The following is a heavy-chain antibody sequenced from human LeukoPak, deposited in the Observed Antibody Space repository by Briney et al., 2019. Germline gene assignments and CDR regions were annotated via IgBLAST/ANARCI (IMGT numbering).Heavy chain of an antibody. J-gene: IGHJ4*02. Sequence: GGSLRLSCAASGFTFSSYWMHWVRQAPGKGLVWVSRINSDGSSTSYADSVKGRFTISRDNAKNTLYLQMNSLRAEDTAVYYCAKDRYDILTGYYRFDYWGQGTLVTVSS. V-gene: IGHV3-74*01. CDR2: INSDGSST. CDR3: AKDRYDILTGYYRFDY. D-gene: IGHD3-9*01. CDR1: GFTFSSYW.